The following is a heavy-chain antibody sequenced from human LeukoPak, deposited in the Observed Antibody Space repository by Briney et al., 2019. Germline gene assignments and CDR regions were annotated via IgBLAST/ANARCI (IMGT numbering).Heavy chain of an antibody. Sequence: ASVKVSCKASGYTFTGYYMHWVRQAPGQGLEWMGWINPNSGGTNYAQKFQGRVTMTRDTSISTAYMELSRLRSDDTAVYYCARDLAYYYDSSSYRNWFDPWGQGTLVTVSS. J-gene: IGHJ5*02. D-gene: IGHD3-22*01. CDR3: ARDLAYYYDSSSYRNWFDP. V-gene: IGHV1-2*02. CDR2: INPNSGGT. CDR1: GYTFTGYY.